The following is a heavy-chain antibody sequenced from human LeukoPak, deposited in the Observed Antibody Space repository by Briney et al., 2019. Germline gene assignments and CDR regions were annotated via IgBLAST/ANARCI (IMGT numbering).Heavy chain of an antibody. Sequence: PGGSLRLSCAASGFTFSSYSMNWVRQAPGKGLEWVSSISSSSSYIYYADSVKGRFTISRDNSKNTLYLQMNSLRAEDTAVYYCARGVVVAATRPYGMDVWGQGTTVTVSS. CDR3: ARGVVVAATRPYGMDV. V-gene: IGHV3-21*04. CDR2: ISSSSSYI. J-gene: IGHJ6*02. D-gene: IGHD2-15*01. CDR1: GFTFSSYS.